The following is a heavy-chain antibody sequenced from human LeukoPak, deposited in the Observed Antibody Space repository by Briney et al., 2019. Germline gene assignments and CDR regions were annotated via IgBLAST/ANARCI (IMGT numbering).Heavy chain of an antibody. CDR1: GFTFSSYA. Sequence: RSLRLSCAASGFTFSSYAMHWVRQAPGKGLEWVAVISYDGGNKYYADSVKGRFTISRDNSKNTLYLQMNSLRAEDTAVYYCARRNYYDSSGMIFDYWGQGTLVTVSS. D-gene: IGHD3-22*01. V-gene: IGHV3-30-3*01. CDR3: ARRNYYDSSGMIFDY. CDR2: ISYDGGNK. J-gene: IGHJ4*02.